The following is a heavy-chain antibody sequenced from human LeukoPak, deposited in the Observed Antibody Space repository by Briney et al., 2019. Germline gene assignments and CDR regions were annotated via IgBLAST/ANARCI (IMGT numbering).Heavy chain of an antibody. D-gene: IGHD7-27*01. J-gene: IGHJ4*02. Sequence: SETLSLTCTVSGGSIRSGNYYWSWIRQPPGKGLEWIGYIYYTGSTYYNPSLRSRVTISVDTSNNQFSLKLSSVTAADAAVYYGARQRRTGDLCWGQGTLVTVSS. V-gene: IGHV4-30-4*08. CDR1: GGSIRSGNYY. CDR3: ARQRRTGDLC. CDR2: IYYTGST.